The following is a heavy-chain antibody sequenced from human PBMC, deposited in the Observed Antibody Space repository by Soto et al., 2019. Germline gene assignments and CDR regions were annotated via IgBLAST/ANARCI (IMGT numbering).Heavy chain of an antibody. D-gene: IGHD6-13*01. J-gene: IGHJ6*02. CDR3: AGIRIAAAGGGLDV. CDR1: GGSIDSGDYA. V-gene: IGHV4-30-2*01. Sequence: QLQLQESGSGLVKPSQTLSLTCGVSGGSIDSGDYAWSWIRQPPGKGLEWMGYIYHSGSTYYNPSLKSRVTILIVRSKNQFSLKLSSVTAADTAVYYCAGIRIAAAGGGLDVWGQGTTVTVSS. CDR2: IYHSGST.